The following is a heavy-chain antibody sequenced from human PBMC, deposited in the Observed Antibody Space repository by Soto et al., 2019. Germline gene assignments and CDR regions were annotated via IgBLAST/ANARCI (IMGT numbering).Heavy chain of an antibody. D-gene: IGHD1-1*01. J-gene: IGHJ5*02. V-gene: IGHV4-4*07. CDR2: IYATGTT. CDR3: VRDGTKTLRDWFDP. CDR1: GASISGFY. Sequence: SETLSLTCTVSGASISGFYWSWIRKSAGKGLEWIGRIYATGTTDHNPSLKSRVMMSVDTSKKQFSLKLRSVTAADTAVYYCVRDGTKTLRDWFDPWGQGISVTVSS.